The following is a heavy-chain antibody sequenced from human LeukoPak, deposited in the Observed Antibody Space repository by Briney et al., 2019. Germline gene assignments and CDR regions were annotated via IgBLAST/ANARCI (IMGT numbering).Heavy chain of an antibody. J-gene: IGHJ4*02. CDR2: IYSSGST. Sequence: SETLSLTCTVSGGSISSYYGSWIRQPPGKGVEGSGYIYSSGSTNYNPSLKSRVTISVDTSKNQFSLKLSSVTAADTAVYYCARVHRGYSGYEVFDYWGQGTLVTVSS. D-gene: IGHD5-12*01. CDR3: ARVHRGYSGYEVFDY. V-gene: IGHV4-59*01. CDR1: GGSISSYY.